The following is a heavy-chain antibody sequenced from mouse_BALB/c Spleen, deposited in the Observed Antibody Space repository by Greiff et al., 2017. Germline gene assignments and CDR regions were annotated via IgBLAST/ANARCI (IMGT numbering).Heavy chain of an antibody. Sequence: EVMLVESGGGLVKPGGSLKLSCAASGFTFSSYAMSWVRQSPEKRLEWVAEISSGGSYTYYPDTVTGRFTISRDNAKNTLYLEMSSLRSEDTAMYYCARGYYGSSSWYFDVWGAGTTVTVSS. J-gene: IGHJ1*01. CDR3: ARGYYGSSSWYFDV. D-gene: IGHD1-1*01. CDR2: ISSGGSYT. V-gene: IGHV5-9-4*01. CDR1: GFTFSSYA.